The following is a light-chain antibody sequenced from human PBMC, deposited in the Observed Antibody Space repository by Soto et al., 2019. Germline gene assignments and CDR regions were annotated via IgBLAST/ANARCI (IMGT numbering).Light chain of an antibody. CDR1: SSDVGGYNY. CDR3: SSYAGDNNLVI. J-gene: IGLJ2*01. Sequence: QSALTQPPSASGSPGQSVTISCTGTSSDVGGYNYVSWYQQYPGKVPKLIISEVSKRPSGVPDRFSGSKSGNTASLTVSGLQAEDEADYYCSSYAGDNNLVIFGGGTKLTVL. V-gene: IGLV2-8*01. CDR2: EVS.